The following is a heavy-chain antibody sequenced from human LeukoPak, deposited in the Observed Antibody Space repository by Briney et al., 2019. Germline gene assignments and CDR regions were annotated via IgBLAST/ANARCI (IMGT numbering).Heavy chain of an antibody. CDR1: GGSISNYY. V-gene: IGHV4-59*01. CDR3: ARDRYYYDSSGYSLFDY. J-gene: IGHJ4*02. Sequence: PSETLSLTCTVSGGSISNYYWNWIRQPPGKGLEFLGYIHYTGSTNFNSSLTSRISMSTDTSKNQFSLKLSSVTAADTAVYYCARDRYYYDSSGYSLFDYWGQGTLVTVSS. D-gene: IGHD3-22*01. CDR2: IHYTGST.